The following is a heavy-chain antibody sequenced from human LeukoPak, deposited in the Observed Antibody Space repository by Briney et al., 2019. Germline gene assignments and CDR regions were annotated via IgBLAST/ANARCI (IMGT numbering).Heavy chain of an antibody. CDR2: ISYSGST. V-gene: IGHV4-61*05. Sequence: SETLSLTCTVSGGSISSSSYYWGWIRQPPGKGLEWIGYISYSGSTNYNPSLKSRVTISLDTSKSQFSLRLTSVTAADTAVYYCARGFDAHRAFDIWGQGTVVTVSS. D-gene: IGHD3-9*01. J-gene: IGHJ3*02. CDR3: ARGFDAHRAFDI. CDR1: GGSISSSSYY.